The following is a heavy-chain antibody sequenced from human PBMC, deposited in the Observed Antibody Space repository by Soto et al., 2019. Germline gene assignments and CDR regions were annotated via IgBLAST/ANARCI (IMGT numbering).Heavy chain of an antibody. CDR2: IYHSGST. V-gene: IGHV4-4*02. CDR3: ARVNADAFDI. Sequence: ESLCLTCSVSGASVGSSNLGGLVRQPPGKGLEWIGEIYHSGSTNYNPSLKSRVTISVDKSKNQFSLKLSSVTDADTDVYYCARVNADAFDIWGQGTMVTV. J-gene: IGHJ3*02. CDR1: GASVGSSNL.